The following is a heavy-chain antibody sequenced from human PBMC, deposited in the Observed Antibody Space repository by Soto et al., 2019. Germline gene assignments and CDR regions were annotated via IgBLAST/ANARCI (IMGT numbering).Heavy chain of an antibody. J-gene: IGHJ4*02. CDR3: ARVGGGNYCSGGSCYFF. CDR2: IIPIFGTA. V-gene: IGHV1-69*13. CDR1: EGTFSSYA. D-gene: IGHD2-15*01. Sequence: VKVSCKASEGTFSSYAISWVRQAPGQGLEWMGGIIPIFGTANYAQKFQGRVTITADGSTSTAYMELSSLRSEDTAVYYCARVGGGNYCSGGSCYFFWGQGTLVTVSS.